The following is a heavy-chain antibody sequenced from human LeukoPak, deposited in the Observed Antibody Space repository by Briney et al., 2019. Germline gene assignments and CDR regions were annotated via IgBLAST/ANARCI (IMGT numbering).Heavy chain of an antibody. J-gene: IGHJ4*02. CDR1: GFTSSTYW. CDR2: IKPDGSEK. D-gene: IGHD2-15*01. Sequence: GGSLRLSCAASGFTSSTYWMTWVRQSPGKGLEWVANIKPDGSEKHYVDSVKGRFTISRDDAKNSLYLQMNSLGTEDTAVYYCARGGSCGDYWGQGTLVTVSS. V-gene: IGHV3-7*01. CDR3: ARGGSCGDY.